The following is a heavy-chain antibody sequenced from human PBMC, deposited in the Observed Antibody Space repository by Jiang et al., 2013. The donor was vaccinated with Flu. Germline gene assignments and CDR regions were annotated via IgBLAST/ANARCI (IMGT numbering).Heavy chain of an antibody. J-gene: IGHJ4*02. V-gene: IGHV1-2*02. CDR3: ARDGYSSSWYI. CDR2: INPNSGGT. Sequence: RQAPGQGLEWMGWINPNSGGTNYAQKFQGRVTMTRDTSISTAYMELSRLRSDDTAVYYCARDGYSSSWYIWGQGTLVTVSS. D-gene: IGHD6-13*01.